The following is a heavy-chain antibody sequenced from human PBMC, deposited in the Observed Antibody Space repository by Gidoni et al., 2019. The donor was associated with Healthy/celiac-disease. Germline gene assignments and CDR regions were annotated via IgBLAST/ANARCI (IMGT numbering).Heavy chain of an antibody. CDR2: MNPNSGNT. D-gene: IGHD2-15*01. CDR3: ARGQWGVAATPDY. CDR1: GYPFTSYD. V-gene: IGHV1-8*01. Sequence: QVQLVQSGAAVKTPGASVKVSCKPSGYPFTSYDINWVRQATGQGLEWMGWMNPNSGNTGYAQKFQGRVTMTRNTSMSTAYMELSSLRSEDTAVYYCARGQWGVAATPDYWGQGTLVTVSS. J-gene: IGHJ4*02.